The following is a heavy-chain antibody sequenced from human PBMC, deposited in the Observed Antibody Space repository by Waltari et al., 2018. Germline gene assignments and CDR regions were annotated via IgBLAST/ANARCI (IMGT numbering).Heavy chain of an antibody. Sequence: QVQLQQWGAGLLKPSETLSLTCAVYGGSFSGYYWSWIRQPPGTGLEWIGEINHSGSTHYNPSLKSRVAISEDTSKNQFSLKLSSVTAADTAVYYCAKGGYGDYPTCGYWGQGTLVTVSS. V-gene: IGHV4-34*01. CDR2: INHSGST. D-gene: IGHD4-17*01. CDR3: AKGGYGDYPTCGY. CDR1: GGSFSGYY. J-gene: IGHJ4*02.